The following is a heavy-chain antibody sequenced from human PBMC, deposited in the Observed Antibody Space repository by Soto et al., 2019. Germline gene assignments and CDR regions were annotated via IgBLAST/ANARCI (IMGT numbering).Heavy chain of an antibody. V-gene: IGHV1-18*04. CDR3: AREATVGATAAYFDS. CDR2: ISAYNGNT. Sequence: ASVKVSCKASGYTFTSYGISWVRQAPGQGLEWMGWISAYNGNTNYAQKLQGRVTMTTDTSTSTAYMELRSLRSDDTAVYYCAREATVGATAAYFDSGGKETLLTLPS. CDR1: GYTFTSYG. D-gene: IGHD1-26*01. J-gene: IGHJ4*02.